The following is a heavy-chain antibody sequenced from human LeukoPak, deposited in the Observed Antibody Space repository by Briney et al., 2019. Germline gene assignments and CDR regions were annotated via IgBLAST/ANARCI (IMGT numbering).Heavy chain of an antibody. J-gene: IGHJ6*02. D-gene: IGHD6-19*01. V-gene: IGHV1-18*01. CDR3: ARDRLPQWLPTRYYGIDV. CDR2: ISAYNGNT. CDR1: GYTFTSYG. Sequence: ASVKLSCKASGYTFTSYGISWVRQAPGEGLEWMGWISAYNGNTNYAQKLRGRVTMTTDTSTSTAYMERRSLRSNDTAVYYCARDRLPQWLPTRYYGIDVWGQGTTVTASS.